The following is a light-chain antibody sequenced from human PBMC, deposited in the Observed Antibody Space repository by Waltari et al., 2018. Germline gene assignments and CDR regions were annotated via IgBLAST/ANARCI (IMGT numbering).Light chain of an antibody. CDR2: GNS. Sequence: QSVLTQPPSVAGAPGQRGTISRTASSSTIGAGYDVHWYQQPPRTAPKLLIYGNSNRPTGVPDRFSGSKSGTSASLDIAGLQAEDEADYYCQSYDSSLSGSGVFGGGTKLTVL. CDR3: QSYDSSLSGSGV. V-gene: IGLV1-40*01. CDR1: SSTIGAGYD. J-gene: IGLJ3*02.